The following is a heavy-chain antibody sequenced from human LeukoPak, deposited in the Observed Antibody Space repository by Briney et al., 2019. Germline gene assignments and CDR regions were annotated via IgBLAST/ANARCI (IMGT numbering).Heavy chain of an antibody. CDR1: GFTFSSYG. CDR2: IWYDGSNK. CDR3: ARESRPAGYGMDV. D-gene: IGHD2-2*01. V-gene: IGHV3-33*01. Sequence: GGSLRLSCAASGFTFSSYGMHWVRQAPGKGLEWVAVIWYDGSNKYYADSVKGRFTISRDNSKNTLYLQMNSLRAEDTAVYYCARESRPAGYGMDVWGQGTTVTVSS. J-gene: IGHJ6*02.